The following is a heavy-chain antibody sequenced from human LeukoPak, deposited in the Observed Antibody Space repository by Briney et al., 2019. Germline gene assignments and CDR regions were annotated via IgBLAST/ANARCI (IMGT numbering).Heavy chain of an antibody. CDR3: AKDLGGGSAVWFDP. D-gene: IGHD2-15*01. J-gene: IGHJ5*02. V-gene: IGHV3-23*01. CDR2: ISGSGGST. CDR1: GFTFSSYA. Sequence: GGSLRLSCAASGFTFSSYAMSWVRQAPGKGLEWVSAISGSGGSTYYAGSVKGRFTISRDNSKNTLCLQMNSLRAEDTAVYYCAKDLGGGSAVWFDPWGQGTLVTVSS.